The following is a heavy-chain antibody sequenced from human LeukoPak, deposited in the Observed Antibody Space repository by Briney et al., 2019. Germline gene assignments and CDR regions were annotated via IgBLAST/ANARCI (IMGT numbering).Heavy chain of an antibody. CDR1: GDSVSSNSVT. V-gene: IGHV6-1*01. CDR2: TYYRSTWYN. CDR3: ARRLTQYDCFDP. Sequence: SQTLSLTCAISGDSVSSNSVTWNWIRQSPSRGLEWLGRTYYRSTWYNDYAVSVRGRITVNPDTSKNQFTLHLNSVTPEDTAVYYCARRLTQYDCFDPWGQGILVTVSS. J-gene: IGHJ5*02. D-gene: IGHD2-2*01.